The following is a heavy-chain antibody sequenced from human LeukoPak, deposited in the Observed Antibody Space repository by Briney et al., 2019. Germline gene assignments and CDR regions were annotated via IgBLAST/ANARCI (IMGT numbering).Heavy chain of an antibody. CDR1: GGSFSDYS. V-gene: IGHV1-69*08. CDR3: VRSGYDYDWFDP. CDR2: IIAILDTA. D-gene: IGHD5-12*01. Sequence: SVKVSCKASGGSFSDYSISWVRQAPGQGLEWMGRIIAILDTAHYAQKFQGRFTITADKSTTSVYMELSSLRSDDTAVYYCVRSGYDYDWFDPWGQGTLVTVSS. J-gene: IGHJ5*02.